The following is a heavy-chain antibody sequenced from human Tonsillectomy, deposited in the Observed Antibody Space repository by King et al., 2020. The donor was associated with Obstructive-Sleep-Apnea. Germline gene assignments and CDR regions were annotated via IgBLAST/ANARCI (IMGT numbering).Heavy chain of an antibody. J-gene: IGHJ4*02. CDR2: IKSKSNGGTT. CDR3: STEDD. CDR1: GFTFSNAW. V-gene: IGHV3-15*01. Sequence: VQLVESEGGLVKPGGSLRLSCTASGFTFSNAWMSWVRQAPGKGLEWVGRIKSKSNGGTTEYAAPVKGRFTISRDDSKNTLYLQMNSLKIEDTAIYYCSTEDDWGQGTLVTVSS.